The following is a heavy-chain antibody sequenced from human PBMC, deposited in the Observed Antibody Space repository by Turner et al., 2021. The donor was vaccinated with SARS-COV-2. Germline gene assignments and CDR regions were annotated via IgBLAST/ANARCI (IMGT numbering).Heavy chain of an antibody. CDR3: ATDSYGTL. CDR2: INPNSGGT. CDR1: GYTFTDSY. V-gene: IGHV1-2*02. Sequence: QVQLVQSGAEVKKPGAAGKVSCKASGYTFTDSYMHGVRQAPGQGLEWMGWINPNSGGTNYARKFQGRVTMTRDTSISTAYMELSRLGSDDTAVYYCATDSYGTLWGQGTLVTVSS. D-gene: IGHD3-16*01. J-gene: IGHJ4*02.